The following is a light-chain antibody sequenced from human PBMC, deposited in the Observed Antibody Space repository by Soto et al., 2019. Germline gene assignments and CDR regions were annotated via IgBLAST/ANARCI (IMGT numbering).Light chain of an antibody. V-gene: IGKV3-20*01. Sequence: EVALTQSPGTLSLSPGARATLSCRASQSVSNTYLAWYQQKPGQTPRLLIYGASSRATGIPDRFSGSGSGTDFTLTINRLEPEDFAVYYCQQYGSSITFGQGTLLEI. J-gene: IGKJ5*01. CDR1: QSVSNTY. CDR3: QQYGSSIT. CDR2: GAS.